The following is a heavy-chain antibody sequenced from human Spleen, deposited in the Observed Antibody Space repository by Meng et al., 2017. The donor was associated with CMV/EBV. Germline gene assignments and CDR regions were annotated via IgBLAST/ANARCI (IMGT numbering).Heavy chain of an antibody. CDR3: QAGDSSGYPRFDY. Sequence: SETLSLTCTVSGGSVSSGSYYWSWIRQPPGKGLDWIAYIFYTGSTNHNPSLKSRVTISIDTSKNQFSLKLSSVTAADTAVYYCQAGDSSGYPRFDYWGQGTLVTVSS. CDR2: IFYTGST. CDR1: GGSVSSGSYY. J-gene: IGHJ4*02. D-gene: IGHD3-22*01. V-gene: IGHV4-61*01.